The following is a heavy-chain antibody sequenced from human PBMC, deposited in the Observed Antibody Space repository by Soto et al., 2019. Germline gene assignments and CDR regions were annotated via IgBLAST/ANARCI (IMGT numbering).Heavy chain of an antibody. D-gene: IGHD6-25*01. J-gene: IGHJ5*02. CDR3: AREAAGILNWFDP. Sequence: QVQLQESGPGLVKPTQTLSLTCTVSGGSISSGGYYLIWIRQHPGKGLEWIGYIYHSGSTYYNPSLKSLVTISVETSETQFALKLRSVTAADTAAYYCAREAAGILNWFDPWGAGTLVTVSS. CDR1: GGSISSGGYY. CDR2: IYHSGST. V-gene: IGHV4-31*01.